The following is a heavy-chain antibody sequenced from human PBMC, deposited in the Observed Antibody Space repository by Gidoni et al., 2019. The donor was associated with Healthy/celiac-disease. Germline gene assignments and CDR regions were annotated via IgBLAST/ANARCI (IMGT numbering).Heavy chain of an antibody. J-gene: IGHJ4*02. Sequence: VQLVESGGGVVQPGRSLRLSGAASGFTFRSYGMHWVRQAPGKGLEWVAVIWYDGSNKYYADSVKGRFTIARDNSKNTLYLQMNSLRAEDTAVYYCARGRGSGSYVGPPDYWGQGTLVTVSS. D-gene: IGHD1-26*01. V-gene: IGHV3-33*01. CDR3: ARGRGSGSYVGPPDY. CDR2: IWYDGSNK. CDR1: GFTFRSYG.